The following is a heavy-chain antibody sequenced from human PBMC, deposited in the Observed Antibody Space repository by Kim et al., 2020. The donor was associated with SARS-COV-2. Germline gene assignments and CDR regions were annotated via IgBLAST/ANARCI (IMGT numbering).Heavy chain of an antibody. Sequence: PSLKSRVTISVDTSKNQFSLKLSSVTAADTAVYYCARATYDSETYYMDYWGQGILVTVSS. J-gene: IGHJ4*02. D-gene: IGHD3-10*01. CDR3: ARATYDSETYYMDY. V-gene: IGHV4-59*01.